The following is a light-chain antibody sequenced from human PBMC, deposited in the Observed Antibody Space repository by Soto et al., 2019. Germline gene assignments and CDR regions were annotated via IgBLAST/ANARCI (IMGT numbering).Light chain of an antibody. V-gene: IGKV1-17*01. Sequence: DIQMTQSPSSLSASVGDRVTITCRASQSISNDLAWLQQKPGKAAKRLIYAAANLQSGVLSRCIGGRSCTEFTLTISSLQPEDFATYFCLQHNNYPPTFGQGTKVDIK. CDR2: AAA. CDR3: LQHNNYPPT. CDR1: QSISND. J-gene: IGKJ1*01.